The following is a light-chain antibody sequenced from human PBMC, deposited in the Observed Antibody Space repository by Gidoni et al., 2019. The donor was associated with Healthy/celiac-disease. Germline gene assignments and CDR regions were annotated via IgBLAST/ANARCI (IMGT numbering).Light chain of an antibody. V-gene: IGKV4-1*01. CDR2: WAS. CDR1: QSVLYSSNNKNY. Sequence: GSLGERATINCKSSQSVLYSSNNKNYLAWYQQKPGQPPKLLIYWASTRESGVPDRFSGSGSGTDFTLTISSLQAEDVAVYYCQQYYSTPLTFGGGTKVEIK. J-gene: IGKJ4*01. CDR3: QQYYSTPLT.